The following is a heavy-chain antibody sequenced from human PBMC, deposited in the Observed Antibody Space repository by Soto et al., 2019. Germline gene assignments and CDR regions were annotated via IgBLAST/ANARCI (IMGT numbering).Heavy chain of an antibody. Sequence: EVQLVESGGGLVQPGGSLRLSCAASGFTFSSYWMHWVRQAPGKGLVWVSRINSDGSSTSYADSVKGRFTISRDNAKNTLYLQMNSLRAEDTAVYYCARDQEYSGYSGWFDPWGQGTLVTVSS. D-gene: IGHD5-12*01. CDR3: ARDQEYSGYSGWFDP. CDR2: INSDGSST. V-gene: IGHV3-74*01. CDR1: GFTFSSYW. J-gene: IGHJ5*02.